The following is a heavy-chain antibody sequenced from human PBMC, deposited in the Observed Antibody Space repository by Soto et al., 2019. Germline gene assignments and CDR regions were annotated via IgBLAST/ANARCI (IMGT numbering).Heavy chain of an antibody. CDR1: GYSFTGYY. D-gene: IGHD1-26*01. J-gene: IGHJ4*02. CDR2: ISPNSGGT. Sequence: QVQLVQSGAEVKKSGASVKISCKASGYSFTGYYIHWVRQAPGQGFEWMGEISPNSGGTMYAQKFQGRVTMTRDTYITTVYMDLSNLSPDDTAVYYCGKGRSGDVGVFYWGQGTLVTVYS. V-gene: IGHV1-2*02. CDR3: GKGRSGDVGVFY.